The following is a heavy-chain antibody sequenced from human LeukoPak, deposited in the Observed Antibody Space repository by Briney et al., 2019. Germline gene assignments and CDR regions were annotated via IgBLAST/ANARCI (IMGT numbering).Heavy chain of an antibody. CDR1: GFTFSSYA. D-gene: IGHD2-21*02. CDR2: ISGSGGST. CDR3: AKVPFCGGDCWGGSFDL. V-gene: IGHV3-23*01. Sequence: GGSLRLSCAASGFTFSSYAMSWVRQAPGKGLEWVSAISGSGGSTYYADSVKGRFTISRDNSKNTLYLQMNSLRAEDTAVYYCAKVPFCGGDCWGGSFDLGARGPRVIVPS. J-gene: IGHJ2*01.